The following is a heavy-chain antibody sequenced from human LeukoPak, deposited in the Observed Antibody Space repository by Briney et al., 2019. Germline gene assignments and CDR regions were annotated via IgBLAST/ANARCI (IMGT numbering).Heavy chain of an antibody. D-gene: IGHD1-26*01. CDR2: ISSSSSYI. CDR3: ARPISGSYSNWFDP. J-gene: IGHJ5*02. CDR1: GFTFSSYA. Sequence: GGSLRLSCAASGFTFSSYAMSWVRQVPGKGLEWVSSISSSSSYIYYVDSVKGRFTISRDNAKNSLYLQMNSLRAEDTAVYYCARPISGSYSNWFDPWGQGTLVTVSS. V-gene: IGHV3-21*01.